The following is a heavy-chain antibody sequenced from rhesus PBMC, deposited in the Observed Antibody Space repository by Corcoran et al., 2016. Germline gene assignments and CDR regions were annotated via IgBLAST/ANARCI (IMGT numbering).Heavy chain of an antibody. CDR3: ATLVVVAMGGFDY. CDR1: GGSISSNY. D-gene: IGHD2-21*01. J-gene: IGHJ4*01. CDR2: ISGSCRSP. Sequence: QLQLQESGPGLVKPSETLSLTCAVSGGSISSNYWSWIRQPPGKGRVRIGRISGSCRSPHYNPPLKSRGTMSTDTSKNQFSLKLSSVTAADTAVYYCATLVVVAMGGFDYWGQGVLVTVSS. V-gene: IGHV4-173*01.